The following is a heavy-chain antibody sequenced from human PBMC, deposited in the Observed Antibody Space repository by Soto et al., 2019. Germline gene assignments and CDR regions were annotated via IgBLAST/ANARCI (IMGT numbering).Heavy chain of an antibody. CDR1: GYTLTELS. V-gene: IGHV1-24*01. CDR3: ATVLRFLEFGGMDV. D-gene: IGHD3-3*01. J-gene: IGHJ6*02. CDR2: FDPEDGET. Sequence: ASVKVSCKVSGYTLTELSMHWVRQAPGKGLEWMGGFDPEDGETIYAQKFQGRVTMTEDTSTDTAYMELSSLRSEDTAVYYCATVLRFLEFGGMDVWGQGTTVTVSS.